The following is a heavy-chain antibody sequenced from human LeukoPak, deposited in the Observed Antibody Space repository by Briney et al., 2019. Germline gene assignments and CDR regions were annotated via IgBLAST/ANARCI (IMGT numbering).Heavy chain of an antibody. J-gene: IGHJ4*02. Sequence: SETLSLTCSVSGGSLSGYYWSWIRQPAGKGLEWIGRIYTSGSTNYNPSLKSRVTISVDTSRNQFSLKLSSVTAADTAVYYCARRKGYCTNGVCRYFDYWGQGTLVTVSS. V-gene: IGHV4-4*07. D-gene: IGHD2-8*01. CDR2: IYTSGST. CDR3: ARRKGYCTNGVCRYFDY. CDR1: GGSLSGYY.